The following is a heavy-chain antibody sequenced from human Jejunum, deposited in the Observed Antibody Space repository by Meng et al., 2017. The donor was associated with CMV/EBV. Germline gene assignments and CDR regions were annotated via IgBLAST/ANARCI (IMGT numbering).Heavy chain of an antibody. V-gene: IGHV3-23*01. CDR3: ARGLMGCTSTSCYSGWFDP. J-gene: IGHJ5*02. CDR1: NSYA. CDR2: ISGSGGNT. Sequence: NSYAMGWVRQAPGKGLEWVSTISGSGGNTYHADSVKGRFTISRDNFKNTVYLEMNSLRAEDTAVYYCARGLMGCTSTSCYSGWFDPWGQGTLVTVSS. D-gene: IGHD2-2*02.